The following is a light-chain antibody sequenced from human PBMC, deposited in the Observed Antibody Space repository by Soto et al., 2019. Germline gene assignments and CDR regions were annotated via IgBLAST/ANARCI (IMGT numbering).Light chain of an antibody. CDR1: QNIRRY. Sequence: DIQMTPSPSALSASVGDRVTITCRANQNIRRYLNWYQQKPGKAPNLLIYAASNLQSGVPSRFSGTGSGADFTLTISRLQPADVATYYCHHTYSIPHTVGQGTKLEIK. V-gene: IGKV1-39*01. J-gene: IGKJ2*01. CDR2: AAS. CDR3: HHTYSIPHT.